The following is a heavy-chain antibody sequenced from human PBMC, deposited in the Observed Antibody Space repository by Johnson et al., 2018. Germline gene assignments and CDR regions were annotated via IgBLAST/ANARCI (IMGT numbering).Heavy chain of an antibody. V-gene: IGHV3-53*01. D-gene: IGHD5-24*01. Sequence: EVQLVESGGGLVQPGRSLRLSCAASGFTVSSNYMTWVRQAPGKGLEWVSVIYSGGSTYYADSVKGRFTISRDNSKNTLYLQMNSLRAEDTAVYYWARGERWLQLGHYYYGMDVWGQGTTVTVSS. CDR2: IYSGGST. CDR1: GFTVSSNY. J-gene: IGHJ6*02. CDR3: ARGERWLQLGHYYYGMDV.